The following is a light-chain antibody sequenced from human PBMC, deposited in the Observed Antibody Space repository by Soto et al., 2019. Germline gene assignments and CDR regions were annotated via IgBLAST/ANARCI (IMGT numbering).Light chain of an antibody. Sequence: QLVLTQSPSASASLGASVKLTCTLTSGHSTYAIAWHQQQPEKGPRYLMKVNSDGSHSKGDGIPDRFSGSSSGAERYLTISSLQSEDEADYDCQTWFTGPPWVFGGGTQLTVL. CDR2: VNSDGSH. J-gene: IGLJ3*02. CDR1: SGHSTYA. CDR3: QTWFTGPPWV. V-gene: IGLV4-69*01.